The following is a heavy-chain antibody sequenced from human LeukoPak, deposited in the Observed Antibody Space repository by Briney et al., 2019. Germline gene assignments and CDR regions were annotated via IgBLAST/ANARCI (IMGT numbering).Heavy chain of an antibody. CDR1: GGTFSSYA. CDR2: IIPIFGTA. CDR3: AIQRGSYYGNFDY. Sequence: ASVKVSCKASGGTFSSYAISWVRQSPGQGLEWMGGIIPIFGTANYAQKFQGRVTITADESTSTAYMELSSLRSEDTAVYYCAIQRGSYYGNFDYWGQGTLVTVSS. D-gene: IGHD1-26*01. V-gene: IGHV1-69*13. J-gene: IGHJ4*02.